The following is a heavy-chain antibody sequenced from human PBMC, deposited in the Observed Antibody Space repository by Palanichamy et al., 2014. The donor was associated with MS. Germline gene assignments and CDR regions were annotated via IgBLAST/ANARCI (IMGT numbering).Heavy chain of an antibody. CDR2: IKQGGTDK. V-gene: IGHV3-7*01. CDR1: GFTFSNYW. J-gene: IGHJ3*02. D-gene: IGHD4-17*01. Sequence: EVQLVESGGGLVXPGGSLRLSCAASGFTFSNYWMTWVRQAPGKGLEWVANIKQGGTDKYYVDSVKGRFTISRDNAKNSLYLQMNSLRAEDTAVYYCARDAYGIDALDIWGQGTKVTVS. CDR3: ARDAYGIDALDI.